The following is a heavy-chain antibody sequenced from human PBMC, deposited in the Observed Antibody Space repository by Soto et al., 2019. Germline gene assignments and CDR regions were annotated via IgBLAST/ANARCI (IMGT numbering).Heavy chain of an antibody. CDR3: AKGGIVVVVAATNDAFDI. J-gene: IGHJ3*02. CDR1: GGTFSSYA. CDR2: IIPIFGTA. Sequence: SVKVSCEASGGTFSSYAISWVRQAPGQGLEWMGGIIPIFGTANYAQKFQGRFTISRDNSKNTLYLQMNSLRAEDTAVYYCAKGGIVVVVAATNDAFDIWGQGTMVTVSS. D-gene: IGHD2-15*01. V-gene: IGHV1-69*05.